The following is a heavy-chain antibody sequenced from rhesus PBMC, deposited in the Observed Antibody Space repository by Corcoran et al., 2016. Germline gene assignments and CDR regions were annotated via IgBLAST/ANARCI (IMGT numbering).Heavy chain of an antibody. V-gene: IGHV4-169*01. CDR1: GGSISSSY. CDR2: IYGSGSST. J-gene: IGHJ4*01. D-gene: IGHD6-25*01. CDR3: AKTGSGYSGSWNLFDS. Sequence: QLQLQESGPGLVKPSETLSVTCAVSGGSISSSYWSWLRQAPGKGLEWIGYIYGSGSSTNYNPSVKRRVTPSVDMSNNQLSLKLSSGTTADTAVYYCAKTGSGYSGSWNLFDSWGQGVLVTVSS.